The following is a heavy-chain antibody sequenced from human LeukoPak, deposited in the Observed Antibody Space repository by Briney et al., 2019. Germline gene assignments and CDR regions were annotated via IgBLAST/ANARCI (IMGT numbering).Heavy chain of an antibody. V-gene: IGHV3-11*01. CDR3: ARDPMYNGGNSGAFDF. Sequence: GGSLRLSCAASGFTFSDHFMTWIRQAPGKGLEWISYISGSGATYYAASVKGRFTISRDNAQNSLWLQMSSLRAEDTAVYYCARDPMYNGGNSGAFDFWGQGTLATVSS. CDR1: GFTFSDHF. D-gene: IGHD4-23*01. CDR2: ISGSGAT. J-gene: IGHJ3*01.